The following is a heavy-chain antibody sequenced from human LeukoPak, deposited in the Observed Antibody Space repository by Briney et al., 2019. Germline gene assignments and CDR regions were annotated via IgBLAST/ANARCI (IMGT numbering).Heavy chain of an antibody. CDR3: AKPPNYYDETLFDY. CDR2: IKQDGSEK. V-gene: IGHV3-7*03. J-gene: IGHJ4*02. Sequence: GGSLRLSCAASGFTFSRYWMNWVRQAPGKGLEWVAKIKQDGSEKYYVDSVKGRFTISRDNSKNTLYLQMNSLRAEDTAVYYCAKPPNYYDETLFDYWGQGTLVTVSS. D-gene: IGHD3-22*01. CDR1: GFTFSRYW.